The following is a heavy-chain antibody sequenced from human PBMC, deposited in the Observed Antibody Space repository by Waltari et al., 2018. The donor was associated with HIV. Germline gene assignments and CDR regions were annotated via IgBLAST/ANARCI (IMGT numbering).Heavy chain of an antibody. CDR1: GDSISNINYY. V-gene: IGHV4-39*01. Sequence: QLQLQESGPGLVKSSETLSLSCTVSGDSISNINYYWAWNRQPPWKGLEWIGKIHSRGSTYYNPSLKSRVTISVDTSKNQFSLKLSSVTAADTAVYYCARLDILTGFPQYFFDSWGQGTLVTVSS. J-gene: IGHJ4*02. CDR2: IHSRGST. D-gene: IGHD3-9*01. CDR3: ARLDILTGFPQYFFDS.